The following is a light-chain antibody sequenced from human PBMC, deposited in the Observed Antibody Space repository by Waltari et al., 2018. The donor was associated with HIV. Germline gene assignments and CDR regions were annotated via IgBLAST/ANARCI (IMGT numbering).Light chain of an antibody. CDR1: GSNIGTNS. CDR3: AIWSDSLTGWV. CDR2: GNN. V-gene: IGLV1-47*01. J-gene: IGLJ3*02. Sequence: QSVLNQTHSASGGPGQRVTISCSGSGSNIGTNSVFWYQHLPGAAPRLLIYGNNQRPSGVPDRFSASKSDTSASLAISGLRSEDEGDYYCAIWSDSLTGWVFGGGTKVTVL.